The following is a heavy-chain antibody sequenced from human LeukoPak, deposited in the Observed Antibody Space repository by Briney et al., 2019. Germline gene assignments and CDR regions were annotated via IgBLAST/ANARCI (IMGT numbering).Heavy chain of an antibody. V-gene: IGHV3-30*04. CDR1: GFTFSSYA. CDR2: ISYDGSNK. D-gene: IGHD3-16*01. CDR3: ARLHDVSDY. J-gene: IGHJ4*02. Sequence: PGRSLRLSCAASGFTFSSYAMHWVRQAPGKGLEWVAVISYDGSNKYYADSVKGRFTISRDNAKNSLYLQMNSLRAEDTAIYYCARLHDVSDYWGQGTLVTVSS.